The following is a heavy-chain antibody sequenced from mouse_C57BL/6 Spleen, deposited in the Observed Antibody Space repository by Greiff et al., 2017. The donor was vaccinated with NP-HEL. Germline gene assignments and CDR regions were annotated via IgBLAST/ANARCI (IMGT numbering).Heavy chain of an antibody. V-gene: IGHV3-6*01. J-gene: IGHJ3*01. CDR2: ISYDGSN. Sequence: EVQLQQSGPGLVKPSQSLSLTCSVTGYSITSGYYWNWIRQFPGNKLEWMGYISYDGSNNYNPSLKNRISITRDTSKNQFFLKLNSVTTEDTATYYCARGAGSPAWFAYWGQGTLVTVSA. CDR3: ARGAGSPAWFAY. CDR1: GYSITSGYY. D-gene: IGHD1-1*01.